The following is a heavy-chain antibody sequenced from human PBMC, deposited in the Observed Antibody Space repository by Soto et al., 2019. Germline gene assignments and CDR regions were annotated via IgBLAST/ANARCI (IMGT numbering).Heavy chain of an antibody. J-gene: IGHJ4*02. D-gene: IGHD3-10*01. Sequence: GGSLRLSSEDSGFTVSSYAMNWVRQAPRKGLEWVSGISGSGVATYYADSVKGRFTITRDNSKNTLYLQMNSLRAEDTAVYYCAKQSNGSGSYYNGVFFDSWGEG. CDR2: ISGSGVAT. V-gene: IGHV3-23*01. CDR3: AKQSNGSGSYYNGVFFDS. CDR1: GFTVSSYA.